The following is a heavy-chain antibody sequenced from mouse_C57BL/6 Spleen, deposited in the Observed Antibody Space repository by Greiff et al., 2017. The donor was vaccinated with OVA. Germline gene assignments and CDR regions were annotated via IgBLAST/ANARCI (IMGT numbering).Heavy chain of an antibody. D-gene: IGHD1-1*01. CDR3: ARDQNYGSAYYAMDY. CDR2: ISYDGSN. Sequence: DVKLQESGPGLVKPSQSLSLTCSVTGYSITSGYYWNWIRQFPGNKLEWMGYISYDGSNNYNPSLKNRISITRDTSKNQFFLKLNSVTTEDTATYYCARDQNYGSAYYAMDYWGQGTSVTVSS. V-gene: IGHV3-6*01. J-gene: IGHJ4*01. CDR1: GYSITSGYY.